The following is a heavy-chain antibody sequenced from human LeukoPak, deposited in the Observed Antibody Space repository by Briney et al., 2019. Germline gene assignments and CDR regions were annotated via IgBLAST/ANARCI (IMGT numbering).Heavy chain of an antibody. D-gene: IGHD3-22*01. CDR1: GGSFSSSSYY. CDR2: FYYTGST. V-gene: IGHV4-39*07. J-gene: IGHJ4*02. Sequence: EPSETLSLPCNVSGGSFSSSSYYWGWIRQPPGKGLEWIGNFYYTGSTYYNPSLKSRVTISIDTSKNQFSLKLSSVTAADTAVYHCARGKYFDSTGWDYWGQGTLVTVSS. CDR3: ARGKYFDSTGWDY.